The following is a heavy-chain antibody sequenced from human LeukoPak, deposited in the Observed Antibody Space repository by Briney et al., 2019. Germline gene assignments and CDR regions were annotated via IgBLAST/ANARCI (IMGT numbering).Heavy chain of an antibody. J-gene: IGHJ3*02. Sequence: GGSLRLSCAASGFTFSSYSMNWVRQAPGKGLEWVSSISSSSSYIYYADSVKGRVTISRDNANNTLYLHMNSLRADDTALYYCAREGFYSSSWYFFAFDIWGQGTMVTVSS. D-gene: IGHD6-13*01. CDR2: ISSSSSYI. CDR3: AREGFYSSSWYFFAFDI. CDR1: GFTFSSYS. V-gene: IGHV3-21*04.